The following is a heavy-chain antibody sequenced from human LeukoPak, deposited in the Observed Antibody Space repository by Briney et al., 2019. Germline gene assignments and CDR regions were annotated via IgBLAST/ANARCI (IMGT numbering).Heavy chain of an antibody. CDR1: GYTFIDYY. CDR3: ARDVSSSWSEKNNWFDP. CDR2: INPNSGGT. J-gene: IGHJ5*02. Sequence: ASVKVSCKASGYTFIDYYIHWVRQAPGQGLEWMGRINPNSGGTNYAQKFQGRVTMTRDTSMDTAYMELRRLESDDTAVYYCARDVSSSWSEKNNWFDPWGQGTLVAVSS. D-gene: IGHD6-13*01. V-gene: IGHV1-2*06.